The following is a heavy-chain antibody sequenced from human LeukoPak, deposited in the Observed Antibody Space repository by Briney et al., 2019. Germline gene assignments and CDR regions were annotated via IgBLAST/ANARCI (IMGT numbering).Heavy chain of an antibody. Sequence: GGSLRLSCAASGFTFSSYEMNWVRQAPGKGLEWVSYISSSSSTIYYADSVKGRFTISRDNSKNTLYLQMNSLRAEDTAVYYCARARSSYGYGDAFDIWGQGTVVTVSS. CDR3: ARARSSYGYGDAFDI. V-gene: IGHV3-48*01. CDR2: ISSSSSTI. CDR1: GFTFSSYE. D-gene: IGHD5-18*01. J-gene: IGHJ3*02.